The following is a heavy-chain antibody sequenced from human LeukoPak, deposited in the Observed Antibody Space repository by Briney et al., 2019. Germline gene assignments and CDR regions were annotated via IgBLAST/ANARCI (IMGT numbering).Heavy chain of an antibody. V-gene: IGHV3-21*01. D-gene: IGHD6-19*01. J-gene: IGHJ4*02. CDR2: ISSSSSYI. CDR3: ARDISFKTVAGRFDY. CDR1: GFTFSSYS. Sequence: PGGSLRLSCAASGFTFSSYSMNWVRQAPGKGLEWVSSISSSSSYIYYADSVKGRFTISRDNAKNSLYLQMNSLRAEDTAVYYCARDISFKTVAGRFDYWGQGTLVTVSS.